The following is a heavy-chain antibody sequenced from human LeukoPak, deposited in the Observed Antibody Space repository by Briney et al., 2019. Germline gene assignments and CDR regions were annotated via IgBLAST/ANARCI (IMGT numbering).Heavy chain of an antibody. Sequence: PSETLSLTCTVSGGSVSSADYCWSWIRQHPGKGLEWIGYIYFSGNAYYNPSLKSRVTISLATANNQFSLKLRSVTAADTAVYYCTRGKGIAVVPGALGDEFFDHWGQGTLLTVSS. CDR2: IYFSGNA. V-gene: IGHV4-31*03. CDR1: GGSVSSADYC. D-gene: IGHD2-2*01. J-gene: IGHJ4*02. CDR3: TRGKGIAVVPGALGDEFFDH.